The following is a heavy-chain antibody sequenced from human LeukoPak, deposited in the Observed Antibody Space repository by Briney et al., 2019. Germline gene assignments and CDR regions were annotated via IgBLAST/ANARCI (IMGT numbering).Heavy chain of an antibody. J-gene: IGHJ6*03. Sequence: SETLSLTCSFSGGSISSYYWSWIRQSAGQGLEWIGRVFVTGSTDYKPSLKSRVTMSIDASKNQFSLQLRSVTAADTAVYYCARDFSSGWPMTYYHHYIDVWGKGTLVTVSS. CDR2: VFVTGST. D-gene: IGHD6-19*01. CDR1: GGSISSYY. CDR3: ARDFSSGWPMTYYHHYIDV. V-gene: IGHV4-4*07.